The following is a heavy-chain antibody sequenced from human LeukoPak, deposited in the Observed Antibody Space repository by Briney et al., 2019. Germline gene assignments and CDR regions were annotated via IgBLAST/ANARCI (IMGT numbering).Heavy chain of an antibody. CDR3: ARAPYDFWSGYLHGMDV. CDR1: GFTFSSYW. Sequence: GGSLRLSCAASGFTFSSYWMSWVRQAPGKGLEWVANIKQDGSEKYYVDSVKGRFTISRDNAKNSLYLQMNSPRAEDTAVYYCARAPYDFWSGYLHGMDVWGQGTTVTVSS. CDR2: IKQDGSEK. D-gene: IGHD3-3*01. V-gene: IGHV3-7*01. J-gene: IGHJ6*02.